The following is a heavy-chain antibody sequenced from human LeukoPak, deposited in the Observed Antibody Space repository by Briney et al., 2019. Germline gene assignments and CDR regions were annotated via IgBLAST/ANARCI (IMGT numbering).Heavy chain of an antibody. V-gene: IGHV3-30*04. Sequence: GGSLRLSCAVSGGIFSNYVMHWVRQAPGKGLEWVAVVSEDGTTKYYADSVKGRFTISRDNSKSSVYLAMDSLRAEDTAMYYCARDSAGNDYWGQGTLVTVSS. CDR1: GGIFSNYV. D-gene: IGHD6-13*01. CDR2: VSEDGTTK. CDR3: ARDSAGNDY. J-gene: IGHJ4*02.